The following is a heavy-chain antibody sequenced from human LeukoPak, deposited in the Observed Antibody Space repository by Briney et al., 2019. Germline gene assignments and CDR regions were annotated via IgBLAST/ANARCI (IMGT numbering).Heavy chain of an antibody. Sequence: GGSLRLSCAASGFTFSSYGMHWVRQAPGKGLEWVAVISYDGSNKYYADSVKGRFTISRDNSKNTLYLQMNSLRAEDTAVYYCAKARDSNGHQRAYFDYWGQGTLVTVSS. V-gene: IGHV3-30*18. CDR1: GFTFSSYG. CDR2: ISYDGSNK. D-gene: IGHD3-22*01. J-gene: IGHJ4*02. CDR3: AKARDSNGHQRAYFDY.